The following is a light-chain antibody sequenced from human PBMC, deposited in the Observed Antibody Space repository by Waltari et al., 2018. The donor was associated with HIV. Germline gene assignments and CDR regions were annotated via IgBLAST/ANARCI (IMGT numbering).Light chain of an antibody. CDR2: GAS. CDR3: QQYNNWPRT. J-gene: IGKJ1*01. V-gene: IGKV3-15*01. Sequence: EIVLTQSPVSLSLSPGERATLSCRASQSVSSNLAWYQQKPGQAPSLLLYGASTRATGIPAMFSGSGSGTEFTLTSDSLQPDDFTLYYCQQYNNWPRTFGQGTKVEI. CDR1: QSVSSN.